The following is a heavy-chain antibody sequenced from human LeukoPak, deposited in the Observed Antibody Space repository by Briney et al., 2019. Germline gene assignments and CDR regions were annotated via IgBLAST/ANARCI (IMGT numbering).Heavy chain of an antibody. Sequence: SETLSLTCTVSGGSISSYYWSWIRQPAGKGLEWIGRIYTSGSTNYNPSLKSRVTMSVDTSKNQFSLKLSSVTAADTAVYYCAGTLLRIGTNHFDHWGQGTLVTVSS. J-gene: IGHJ4*02. CDR3: AGTLLRIGTNHFDH. CDR2: IYTSGST. CDR1: GGSISSYY. V-gene: IGHV4-4*07. D-gene: IGHD2-15*01.